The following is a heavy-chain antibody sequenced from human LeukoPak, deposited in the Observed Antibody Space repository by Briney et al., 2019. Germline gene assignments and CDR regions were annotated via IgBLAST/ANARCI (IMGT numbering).Heavy chain of an antibody. CDR2: ISGDGGST. Sequence: GGSLRLSCAASAFTFSNYAMSWVRQAPGKGLEWVSLISGDGGSTYYADSVKGRFTISRDNSKNSLYLQMNSLRTEDTALYYCAKALYYYDSFGAFDIWGQGTMVTVSS. CDR1: AFTFSNYA. D-gene: IGHD3-22*01. J-gene: IGHJ3*02. V-gene: IGHV3-43*02. CDR3: AKALYYYDSFGAFDI.